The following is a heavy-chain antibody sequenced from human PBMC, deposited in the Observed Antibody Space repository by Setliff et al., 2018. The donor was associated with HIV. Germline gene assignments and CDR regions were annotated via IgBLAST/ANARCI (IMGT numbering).Heavy chain of an antibody. CDR3: ARGTTLNVVPDAFDI. D-gene: IGHD4-17*01. J-gene: IGHJ3*02. V-gene: IGHV4-61*09. CDR1: GGSISSGSYY. Sequence: SETLSLTCTVSGGSISSGSYYWSWIRQPAGKGLEWIGHIYTSGSTNYNPSLKSRVTISVDTPKNQFSLKLSSVTAADTAVYYCARGTTLNVVPDAFDIWGQGTMVTVSS. CDR2: IYTSGST.